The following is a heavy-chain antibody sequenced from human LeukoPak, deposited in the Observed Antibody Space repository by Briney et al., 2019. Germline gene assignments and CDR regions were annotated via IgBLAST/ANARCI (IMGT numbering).Heavy chain of an antibody. CDR2: INPNSGGT. D-gene: IGHD6-19*01. V-gene: IGHV1-2*02. CDR1: GYTFSDYY. J-gene: IGHJ6*02. CDR3: ARVNYRSGFFRNFYYYGMDV. Sequence: GASVKVSCKASGYTFSDYYIHWVRQGPGHALEWMGWINPNSGGTDYAQRFQGRVTMTRETSKTTAYMELSRLRSDDTAVYYCARVNYRSGFFRNFYYYGMDVWGQGATVTVSS.